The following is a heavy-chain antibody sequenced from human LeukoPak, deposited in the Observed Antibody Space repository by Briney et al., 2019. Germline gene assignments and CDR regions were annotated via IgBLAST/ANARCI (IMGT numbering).Heavy chain of an antibody. CDR1: GITFSSYA. J-gene: IGHJ4*02. V-gene: IGHV3-23*01. Sequence: GGSLRLSCAASGITFSSYAMSGVRQAPGKGLEWVAAISGSGGSTNYADSVKGRFSISRDNSRSTLYLQMNSLRAEDTAVYFCAKAALVAAKSKYYFDCWGQGTLVTVSS. CDR2: ISGSGGST. D-gene: IGHD2-2*01. CDR3: AKAALVAAKSKYYFDC.